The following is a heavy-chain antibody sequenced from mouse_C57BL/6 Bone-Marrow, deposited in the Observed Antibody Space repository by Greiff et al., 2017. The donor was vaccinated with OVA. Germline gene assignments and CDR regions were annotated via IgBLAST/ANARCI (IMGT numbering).Heavy chain of an antibody. V-gene: IGHV1-72*01. Sequence: QVQLKQPGAELVKPGASVKLSCKASGYTFTSYWMHWVKQRPGRGLEWIGRIDPNSGGTKYNEKFKSKATLTVDKPSSTAYMQLSSLTSEDSAVYDCARDYGRRGFAYWGQGTLVTVSA. CDR3: ARDYGRRGFAY. CDR2: IDPNSGGT. D-gene: IGHD1-1*01. J-gene: IGHJ3*01. CDR1: GYTFTSYW.